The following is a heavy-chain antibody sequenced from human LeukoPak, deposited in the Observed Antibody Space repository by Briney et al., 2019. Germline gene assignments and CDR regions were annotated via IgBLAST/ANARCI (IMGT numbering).Heavy chain of an antibody. CDR2: ISPTGGRT. V-gene: IGHV1-46*01. CDR1: GYTFTIYY. Sequence: ASVKVSFKASGYTFTIYYFHWVRRAPGQGLEWMGVISPTGGRTTYAQQFQGRVTLTRDTSTSTVYMELSSLRSEDTAMYYCARSRSSCVDYWGQGTLVTVSS. CDR3: ARSRSSCVDY. J-gene: IGHJ4*02. D-gene: IGHD6-13*01.